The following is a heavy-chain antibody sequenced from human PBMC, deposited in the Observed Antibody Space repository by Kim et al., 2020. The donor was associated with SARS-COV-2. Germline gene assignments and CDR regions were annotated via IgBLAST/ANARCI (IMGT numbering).Heavy chain of an antibody. D-gene: IGHD3-22*01. J-gene: IGHJ3*01. Sequence: ASVKVSCKASGYTFTDYAIHWVRQAPGQRFEWMGLINAGNCNTRYSQKFQGRVTITRDTSASTAYMELNSLRSEDTAVYYCSREGHEGGYLTWGQGTMVTVSS. CDR3: SREGHEGGYLT. V-gene: IGHV1-3*01. CDR2: INAGNCNT. CDR1: GYTFTDYA.